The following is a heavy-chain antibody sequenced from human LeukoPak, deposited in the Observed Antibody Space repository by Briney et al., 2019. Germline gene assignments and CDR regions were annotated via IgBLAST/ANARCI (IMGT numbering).Heavy chain of an antibody. J-gene: IGHJ4*02. Sequence: GGSLRLSCAASGFTFSNYWMHWVRQVPGKGLEWVSFINPDGRSTNYADSVKGRFTMSRDNAKNTLYLQMNSLRVEDTAVYYCAKDLHYGSADYWGQGTLVTVSS. CDR2: INPDGRST. CDR1: GFTFSNYW. V-gene: IGHV3-74*01. D-gene: IGHD3-10*01. CDR3: AKDLHYGSADY.